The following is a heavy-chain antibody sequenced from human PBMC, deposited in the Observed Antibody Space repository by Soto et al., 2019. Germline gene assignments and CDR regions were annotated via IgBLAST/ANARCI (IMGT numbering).Heavy chain of an antibody. CDR2: IIPIFGTA. D-gene: IGHD6-13*01. CDR1: GGTFSSYA. Sequence: SVKVSCKASGGTFSSYAISWVRQAPGQGLEWMGGIIPIFGTANYAQKFQGRVTITADESTSTAYMELSSLRSEDTAVYYCARPLSGSSWYGGKDYYYYYGMDVWGQGTKVTVSS. CDR3: ARPLSGSSWYGGKDYYYYYGMDV. J-gene: IGHJ6*02. V-gene: IGHV1-69*13.